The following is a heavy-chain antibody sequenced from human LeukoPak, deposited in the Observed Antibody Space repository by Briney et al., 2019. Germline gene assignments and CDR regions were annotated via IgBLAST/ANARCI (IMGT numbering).Heavy chain of an antibody. D-gene: IGHD3-10*01. CDR3: ARESMVPYYYYYYGMDV. Sequence: GGSLRLSCAASGFTFSTYAMNWVRQAPGKGLEWVSGISGSGGSTYYADSVKGRFTISRDNSKNTLYLQMNSLRAEDTAVYYCARESMVPYYYYYYGMDVWGQGTTVTVSS. CDR2: ISGSGGST. CDR1: GFTFSTYA. V-gene: IGHV3-23*01. J-gene: IGHJ6*02.